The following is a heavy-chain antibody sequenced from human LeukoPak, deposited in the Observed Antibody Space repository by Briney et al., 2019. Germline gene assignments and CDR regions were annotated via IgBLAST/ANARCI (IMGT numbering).Heavy chain of an antibody. D-gene: IGHD3-22*01. V-gene: IGHV1-46*01. CDR1: GYTFTSHF. CDR3: ARVKSYYYDTSDKGAFDI. CDR2: INPRGGST. J-gene: IGHJ3*02. Sequence: ASVKVSCKASGYTFTSHFMHWVRQAPGQGLEWMGIINPRGGSTSYTQEFQGRVTMTRDTSTSTVYMELSSLRSEDTAVYYCARVKSYYYDTSDKGAFDIWGQGTMVTVSS.